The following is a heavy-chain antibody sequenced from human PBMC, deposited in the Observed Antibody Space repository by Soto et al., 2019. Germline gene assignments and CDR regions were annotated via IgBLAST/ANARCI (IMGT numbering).Heavy chain of an antibody. J-gene: IGHJ4*02. Sequence: EMQLLESGGGLVQPGGSLRLSCAASGFSFSSYAMSWVRQAPGKGLEWVSAISGSGGSTYYADSVKGRFTISRDNSKNTLYLQMNSLRAEDTAVYYCAKGEGIVVVTHLDYWGQGTLVTVSS. CDR1: GFSFSSYA. V-gene: IGHV3-23*01. CDR2: ISGSGGST. CDR3: AKGEGIVVVTHLDY. D-gene: IGHD3-22*01.